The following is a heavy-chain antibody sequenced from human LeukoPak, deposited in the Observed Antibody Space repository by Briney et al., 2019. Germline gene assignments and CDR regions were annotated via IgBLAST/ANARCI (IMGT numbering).Heavy chain of an antibody. CDR2: INYSGST. V-gene: IGHV4-30-4*01. J-gene: IGHJ3*02. CDR3: ARVHSDFWSGYSPADAFDI. D-gene: IGHD3-3*01. Sequence: SETLSLTCTVSGGSISSGDYYWSWIRQPPGKGLGWMGNINYSGSTYYNPSLKSRVTISVDTSKNQFSLKLSSVTAADTAVYYCARVHSDFWSGYSPADAFDIWGQGTMVTVSS. CDR1: GGSISSGDYY.